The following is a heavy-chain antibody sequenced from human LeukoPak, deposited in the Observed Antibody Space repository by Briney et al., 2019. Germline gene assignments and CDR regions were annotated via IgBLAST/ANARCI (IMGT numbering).Heavy chain of an antibody. CDR2: IYFSGST. D-gene: IGHD1-26*01. CDR1: GDSTSSSSYY. Sequence: PSETLSLTCTVSGDSTSSSSYYWGWIRQPPGKGLEWIGSIYFSGSTYYNPSLKSRVTISDDTSKNQFSLKLTSVTAADTVVYYCARIVGATDYFDHWGQGTLVTVSS. CDR3: ARIVGATDYFDH. J-gene: IGHJ4*02. V-gene: IGHV4-39*01.